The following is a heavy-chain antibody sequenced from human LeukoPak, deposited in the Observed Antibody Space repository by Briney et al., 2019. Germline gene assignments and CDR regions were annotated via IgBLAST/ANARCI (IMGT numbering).Heavy chain of an antibody. Sequence: GGSLRLSCAASGYTFSSYAMSWVRQAPGKGLEWVSAISGSGGGTYYADSVKGRFTISRDNSKNTLYLQMNSLRAEDTAVYYCAKDPRGLYGDSYFDYWGQGTLVTVSS. J-gene: IGHJ4*02. D-gene: IGHD4-17*01. CDR2: ISGSGGGT. CDR3: AKDPRGLYGDSYFDY. CDR1: GYTFSSYA. V-gene: IGHV3-23*01.